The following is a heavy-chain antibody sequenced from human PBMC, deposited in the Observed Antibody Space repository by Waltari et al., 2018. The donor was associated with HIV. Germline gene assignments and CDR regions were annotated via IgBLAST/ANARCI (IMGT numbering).Heavy chain of an antibody. CDR2: IWSDGYNK. J-gene: IGHJ3*02. Sequence: QVYLMESWGGAIQPGGSLKRSCAAAGLTVRCLGMHWVRQAPGKGLEWVAVIWSDGYNKFYADSVRGRFTFSRDNSKYTLSLQMNSLRAEDTALYYCVKERGPFNGFDIWGQGTMVTVSS. V-gene: IGHV3-33*06. CDR1: GLTVRCLG. D-gene: IGHD3-16*01. CDR3: VKERGPFNGFDI.